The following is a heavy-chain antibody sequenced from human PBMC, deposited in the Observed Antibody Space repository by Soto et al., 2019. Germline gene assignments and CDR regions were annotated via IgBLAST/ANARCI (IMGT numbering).Heavy chain of an antibody. Sequence: PSETLSLTCTVSGGSMRTYYWGWIRQPAGKPLEWIGRIYPSGTTNYNPSLKSRVTLSLDTSKNQFSLNLSPVTAADTAVYYCAREGASGFGMDVWGQGTTVTVSS. D-gene: IGHD1-26*01. CDR2: IYPSGTT. CDR3: AREGASGFGMDV. J-gene: IGHJ6*02. V-gene: IGHV4-4*07. CDR1: GGSMRTYY.